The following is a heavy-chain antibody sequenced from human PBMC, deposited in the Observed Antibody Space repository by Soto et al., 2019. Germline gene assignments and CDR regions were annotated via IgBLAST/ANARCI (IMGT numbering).Heavy chain of an antibody. Sequence: ASVKVSCKAPGYTFTSYGISWVRQAPGQGLEWMGWISAYNGNTNYAQKLQGRVTMTTDTSTSTAYMELRSLRSEDTAVYYCASNVVVPAARGAFDFWGQGTMVTVSS. CDR2: ISAYNGNT. CDR3: ASNVVVPAARGAFDF. V-gene: IGHV1-18*01. CDR1: GYTFTSYG. J-gene: IGHJ3*01. D-gene: IGHD2-2*01.